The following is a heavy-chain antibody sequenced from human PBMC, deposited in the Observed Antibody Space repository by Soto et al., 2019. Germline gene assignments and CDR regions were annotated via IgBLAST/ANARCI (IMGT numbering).Heavy chain of an antibody. D-gene: IGHD1-26*01. J-gene: IGHJ5*02. CDR1: GYTFTSYY. Sequence: ASVKVSCKASGYTFTSYYMHWVRQAPGQGLEWMGIINPSGGTTSYAQKFQGRVTMTRDTSTSTVYMELSSLRSEDTAVYYCASDLSGSYREFDPWGQGTLVTVSS. V-gene: IGHV1-46*01. CDR2: INPSGGTT. CDR3: ASDLSGSYREFDP.